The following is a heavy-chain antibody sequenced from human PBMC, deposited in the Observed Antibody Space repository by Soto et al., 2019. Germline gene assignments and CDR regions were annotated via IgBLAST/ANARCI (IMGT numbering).Heavy chain of an antibody. CDR1: GFTFSSYV. V-gene: IGHV3-23*01. D-gene: IGHD5-12*01. J-gene: IGHJ4*02. CDR3: VKGRRGYDFDY. Sequence: GGSLRLSCAASGFTFSSYVMSWVRQAPGKGLEWVSAISGSGRGTYYADSVKGRFTISRDNSKNTLYVQMNSLRAEDTAVYYCVKGRRGYDFDYWGQGTLVTVSS. CDR2: ISGSGRGT.